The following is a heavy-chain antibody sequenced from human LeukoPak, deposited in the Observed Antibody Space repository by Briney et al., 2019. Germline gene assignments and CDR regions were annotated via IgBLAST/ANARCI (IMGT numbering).Heavy chain of an antibody. J-gene: IGHJ6*02. Sequence: PSETLSLTCTVSGGSISSGDYYWSWIRQPPGKGLEGIGYIYYSGSTYYNPSLKSRVTISVDTSKNQFSLKLSSVTAADTAVYYCARGPHYCGMDVWGQGTTVTVSS. V-gene: IGHV4-30-4*01. CDR2: IYYSGST. CDR3: ARGPHYCGMDV. CDR1: GGSISSGDYY.